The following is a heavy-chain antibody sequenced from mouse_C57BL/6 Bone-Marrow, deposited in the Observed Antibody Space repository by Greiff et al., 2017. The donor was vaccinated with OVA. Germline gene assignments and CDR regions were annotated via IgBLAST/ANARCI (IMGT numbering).Heavy chain of an antibody. Sequence: SGAELVRPGASVKLSCTASGFNIKDDYMHWVKQRPEQGLEWIGWIDPENGDTEYASKFQGKATITADTSSNTAYLQLSSLTSEDTAVYYCTPVVAMDYWGQGTTLTVSS. CDR1: GFNIKDDY. CDR3: TPVVAMDY. D-gene: IGHD1-1*01. J-gene: IGHJ2*01. CDR2: IDPENGDT. V-gene: IGHV14-4*01.